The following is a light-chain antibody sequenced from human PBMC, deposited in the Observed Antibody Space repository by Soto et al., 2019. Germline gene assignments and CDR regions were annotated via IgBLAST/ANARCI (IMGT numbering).Light chain of an antibody. CDR3: CSYAGSYYV. J-gene: IGLJ1*01. CDR2: DVS. V-gene: IGLV2-11*01. CDR1: SSDVGGYTY. Sequence: QSALTQPRSLSGSPGQSVTISCTGTSSDVGGYTYVSWYQQHPGKAPKLMIYDVSKRPSGVPDRFSGSKSGNTASLTISGLHAEDAADYYCCSYAGSYYVFGTVTKLTVL.